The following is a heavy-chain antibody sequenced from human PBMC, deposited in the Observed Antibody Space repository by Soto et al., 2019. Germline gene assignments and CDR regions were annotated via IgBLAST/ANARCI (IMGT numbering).Heavy chain of an antibody. CDR3: ASLVPSSWLVLGGHDAFDI. J-gene: IGHJ3*02. V-gene: IGHV4-4*02. CDR2: IYHSGST. D-gene: IGHD6-19*01. Sequence: SETLSLTCAVSGGSISSSNWWSWVRQPPGKGLEWIGEIYHSGSTNYNPSLKSRVTISVDKSKNQFSLKLSSVTAADTAVYYCASLVPSSWLVLGGHDAFDIWGQGTMVTVSS. CDR1: GGSISSSNW.